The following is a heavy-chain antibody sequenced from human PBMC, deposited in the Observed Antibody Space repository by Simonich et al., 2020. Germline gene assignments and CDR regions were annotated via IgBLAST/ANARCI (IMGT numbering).Heavy chain of an antibody. D-gene: IGHD2-15*01. CDR2: ISAYNVNT. V-gene: IGHV1-18*01. Sequence: QVQLVQSGAEVKKPGASVKVSCKASGYTFTCSGISGVRQASGQGLEWMGWISAYNVNTNYAQKHQGRVTMTTDTSTSTAYMELRSLRSDDTAVYYCARASRGTWWYYYFDYWGQGTLVTVSS. CDR1: GYTFTCSG. CDR3: ARASRGTWWYYYFDY. J-gene: IGHJ4*02.